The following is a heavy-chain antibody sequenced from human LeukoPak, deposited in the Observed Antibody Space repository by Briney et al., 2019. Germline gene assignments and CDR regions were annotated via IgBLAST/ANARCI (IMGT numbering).Heavy chain of an antibody. CDR3: ALLAVASDFDY. Sequence: GRSLRLSCAASGFMFRSFEMYWVRQAPGKGLEWVAYISSGASTMYYADSVKGRFTISRDDAKNSLFLQMNSLRAEDTAIYYCALLAVASDFDYWGQGTLVTVSS. D-gene: IGHD6-19*01. J-gene: IGHJ4*02. CDR2: ISSGASTM. V-gene: IGHV3-48*03. CDR1: GFMFRSFE.